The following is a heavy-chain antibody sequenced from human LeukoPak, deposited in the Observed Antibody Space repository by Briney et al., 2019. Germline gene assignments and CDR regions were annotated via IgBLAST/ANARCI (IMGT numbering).Heavy chain of an antibody. CDR3: ARGGEGYYYDSSGYYTASPSYYFDY. D-gene: IGHD3-22*01. Sequence: SETLSLTCAVYGGSFSGYYWSWIRQPPGKGLEWIGEINHSGSTNYNPSLKSRVTISVDTSKNQFSLKLSSVTAADTAVYYRARGGEGYYYDSSGYYTASPSYYFDYWGQGTLVTVSS. V-gene: IGHV4-34*01. CDR2: INHSGST. CDR1: GGSFSGYY. J-gene: IGHJ4*02.